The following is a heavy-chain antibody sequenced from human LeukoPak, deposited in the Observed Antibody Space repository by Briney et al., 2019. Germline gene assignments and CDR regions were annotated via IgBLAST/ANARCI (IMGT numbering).Heavy chain of an antibody. CDR3: ARLGSGSYRD. J-gene: IGHJ4*02. D-gene: IGHD1-26*01. CDR2: IIPIFGTA. V-gene: IGHV1-69*13. CDR1: GYTFTSYA. Sequence: GASVKVSCKASGYTFTSYAMNWVRQAPGQGLEWMGGIIPIFGTANYAQKFQGRVTITADESTSTAYMELSSLRSEDTAVYYCARLGSGSYRDWGQGTLVTVSS.